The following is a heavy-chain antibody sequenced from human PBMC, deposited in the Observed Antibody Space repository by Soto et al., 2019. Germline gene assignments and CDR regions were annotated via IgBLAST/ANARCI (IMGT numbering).Heavy chain of an antibody. D-gene: IGHD2-2*01. CDR1: GFTFSSYG. V-gene: IGHV3-33*01. Sequence: GVSMRVSCAAAGFTFSSYGMHWVRKDPGKGLEWVAVIWYDGSNKYYADSVKGRFTISRDNSKNTLYLQMNSLRAEDTAVYYCARDLGIVLVPAAATIYYGMDVWGQGTTVTVSS. CDR3: ARDLGIVLVPAAATIYYGMDV. J-gene: IGHJ6*02. CDR2: IWYDGSNK.